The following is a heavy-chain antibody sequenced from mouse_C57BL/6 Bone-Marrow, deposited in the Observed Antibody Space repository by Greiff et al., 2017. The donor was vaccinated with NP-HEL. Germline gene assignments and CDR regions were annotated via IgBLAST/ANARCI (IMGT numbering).Heavy chain of an antibody. Sequence: VMLVESGAELARPGASVKLSCKASGYTFTSYGISWVKQRTGQGLEWIGEIYPRSGNTYYNEKFKGKATLTADKSSSTAYMELRSLTSEDSAVYFCARKTTVVPLMDYWGQGTSVTVSS. CDR2: IYPRSGNT. CDR3: ARKTTVVPLMDY. V-gene: IGHV1-81*01. J-gene: IGHJ4*01. CDR1: GYTFTSYG. D-gene: IGHD1-1*01.